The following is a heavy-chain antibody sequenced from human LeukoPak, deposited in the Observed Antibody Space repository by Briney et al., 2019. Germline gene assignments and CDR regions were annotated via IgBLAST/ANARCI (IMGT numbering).Heavy chain of an antibody. CDR3: ARDQTPFY. CDR2: IKHDGSED. V-gene: IGHV3-7*01. CDR1: GFIFSSYW. D-gene: IGHD2-15*01. J-gene: IGHJ4*02. Sequence: GGSLKLSCAASGFIFSSYWMTWARQAPGKGLEWVATIKHDGSEDYYLDSVKGRFTISRDNAKSSMWLQMNSLRAEDTAVYYCARDQTPFYWGQGSLVTVSS.